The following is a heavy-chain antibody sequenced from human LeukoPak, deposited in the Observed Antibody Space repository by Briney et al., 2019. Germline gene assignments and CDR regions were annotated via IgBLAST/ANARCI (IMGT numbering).Heavy chain of an antibody. CDR3: ARGATGTTFYHRLDP. CDR2: IIPTYRTP. V-gene: IGHV1-69*05. D-gene: IGHD1-7*01. CDR1: GGTFGIYG. J-gene: IGHJ5*02. Sequence: GASVKVSCKASGGTFGIYGMSWVRQAPGQGLEWMGGIIPTYRTPTYAERFQGRVTTTTDDSTSTVYMEVSSLRSEDTAVYYCARGATGTTFYHRLDPWGQGTLVTVSS.